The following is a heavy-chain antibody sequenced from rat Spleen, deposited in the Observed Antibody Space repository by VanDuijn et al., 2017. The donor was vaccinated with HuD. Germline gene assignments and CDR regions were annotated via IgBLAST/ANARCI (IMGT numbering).Heavy chain of an antibody. CDR3: SCDCYY. J-gene: IGHJ2*01. V-gene: IGHV2-1*01. CDR1: GFSLTDNS. CDR2: IWDDETT. D-gene: IGHD1-10*01. Sequence: QVQLKESGPGLVQPSQTLSLTCTVSGFSLTDNSVHWVRQPPGKGLEWMGGIWDDETTNYNPALKSRLSISRDTSKSQVFLRMDSLQTDDTAIYFCSCDCYYWGQGVMVTVSS.